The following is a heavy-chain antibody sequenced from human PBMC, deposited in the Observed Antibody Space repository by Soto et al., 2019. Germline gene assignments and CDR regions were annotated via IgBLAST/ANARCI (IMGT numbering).Heavy chain of an antibody. CDR1: GGTFSSYA. D-gene: IGHD5-12*01. J-gene: IGHJ6*02. V-gene: IGHV1-18*01. CDR2: ISAYYGNT. Sequence: ASVKVSCKASGGTFSSYAISWVRQAPGQGLEWMGGISAYYGNTNYAQKFQGRVTMTTDTSTSTAYMELRSLRSDDTAVYYCARVDSGYDAFYYYYGMDVWGQGTTVTVSS. CDR3: ARVDSGYDAFYYYYGMDV.